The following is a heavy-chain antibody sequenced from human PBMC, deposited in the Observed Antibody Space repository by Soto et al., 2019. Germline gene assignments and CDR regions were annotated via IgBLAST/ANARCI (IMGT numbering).Heavy chain of an antibody. CDR3: ARSQGSSTSLEIYYYYCSGVAV. V-gene: IGHV1-69*01. D-gene: IGHD2-2*01. CDR2: IIPISETT. J-gene: IGHJ6*02. Sequence: QVQLVQSGAEVKKPGSSVKVSCTASGGTFSSYAISWVRQAPGQGLEWMGGIIPISETTNYAQKFQGRVTITADESKNTAYMELSSLRAEDTAVYYCARSQGSSTSLEIYYYYCSGVAVWGQGTRVTVS. CDR1: GGTFSSYA.